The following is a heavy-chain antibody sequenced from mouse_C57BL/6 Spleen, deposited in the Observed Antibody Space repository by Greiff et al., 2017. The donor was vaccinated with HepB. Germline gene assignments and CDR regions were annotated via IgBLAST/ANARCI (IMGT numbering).Heavy chain of an antibody. D-gene: IGHD2-4*01. Sequence: EVKLVESEGGLVQPGSSMKLSCTASGFTFSDYYMAWVRQVPEKGLEWVANINYDGSSTYYLDSLKSRFIISRDNAKNILYLQMSSLKSEDTATYYCARGLRRGDYYAMDYWGQGTSVTVSS. CDR1: GFTFSDYY. CDR3: ARGLRRGDYYAMDY. J-gene: IGHJ4*01. V-gene: IGHV5-16*01. CDR2: INYDGSST.